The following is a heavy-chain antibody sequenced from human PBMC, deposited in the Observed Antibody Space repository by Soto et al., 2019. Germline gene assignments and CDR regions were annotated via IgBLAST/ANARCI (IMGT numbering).Heavy chain of an antibody. CDR3: ERDMFCSSWYEADY. Sequence: VQLVESGGGVVQPGRSLRLSCAASGFTFSSYAMHWVRQAPGKGLEWVAVISYDGSNNYYADSVKGRVTVSRDNSKNTLYLEMNVLVAEDTAVYYWERDMFCSSWYEADYWGQGTLVTVSS. D-gene: IGHD6-13*01. CDR2: ISYDGSNN. J-gene: IGHJ4*02. CDR1: GFTFSSYA. V-gene: IGHV3-30-3*01.